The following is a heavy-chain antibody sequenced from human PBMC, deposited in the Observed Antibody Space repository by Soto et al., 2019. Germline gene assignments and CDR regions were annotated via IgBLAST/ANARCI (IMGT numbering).Heavy chain of an antibody. J-gene: IGHJ6*02. CDR1: GDSVSSNSVA. Sequence: SQTLSLTCVGSGDSVSSNSVAWNWVRQSPSRGLEWLGRTYYRSRWYSDYAVSVRSRIDINADTSKNQVSLQLNSVTPEDTAVYYCARSEEDSDYYYYGMDVWGQGTTVTVSS. CDR3: ARSEEDSDYYYYGMDV. D-gene: IGHD2-15*01. CDR2: TYYRSRWYS. V-gene: IGHV6-1*01.